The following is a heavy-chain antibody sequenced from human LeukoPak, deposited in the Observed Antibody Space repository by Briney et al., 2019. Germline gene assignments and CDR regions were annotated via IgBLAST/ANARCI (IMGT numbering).Heavy chain of an antibody. CDR3: AREQRYDSSGYPRGYFDY. CDR2: INPNSGGT. D-gene: IGHD3-22*01. V-gene: IGHV1-2*02. Sequence: ASVKVSCKASGYTFTGYYMHWVRQAPGQGLEWMGWINPNSGGTNYAQKFQGRVTMTRDTSISTAYMELSRLSSDDTAVYYCAREQRYDSSGYPRGYFDYWGQGTLVTVSS. CDR1: GYTFTGYY. J-gene: IGHJ4*02.